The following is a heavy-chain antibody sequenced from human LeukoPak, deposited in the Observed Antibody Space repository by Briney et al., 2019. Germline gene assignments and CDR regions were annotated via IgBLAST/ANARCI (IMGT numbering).Heavy chain of an antibody. J-gene: IGHJ3*02. CDR2: ISSSSSYI. CDR3: ARGARPDDAFDI. CDR1: GFTLSIYA. Sequence: GGSLRLSCAASGFTLSIYAMNWVRQAPGQGPEWVSCISSSSSYIYYADSVKGRFTISRDNAKNSLYLQMNSLRAEDTAVYYCARGARPDDAFDIWGQGTMVTVSS. V-gene: IGHV3-21*01.